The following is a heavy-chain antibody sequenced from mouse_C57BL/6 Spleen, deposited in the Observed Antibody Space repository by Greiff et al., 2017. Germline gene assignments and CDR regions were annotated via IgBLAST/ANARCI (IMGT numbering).Heavy chain of an antibody. CDR3: ARWLGGYSFDY. Sequence: QVQLQQSGPELVKPRASVKISCKASGYSFTSYYIHWVKQRPGQGLEWIGWIYPGSGNTKYNEKFKGKATLTADTSSSTAYMQLSSLTSEDSAVYYCARWLGGYSFDYWGQGTTLTVSS. D-gene: IGHD1-1*02. V-gene: IGHV1-66*01. J-gene: IGHJ2*01. CDR1: GYSFTSYY. CDR2: IYPGSGNT.